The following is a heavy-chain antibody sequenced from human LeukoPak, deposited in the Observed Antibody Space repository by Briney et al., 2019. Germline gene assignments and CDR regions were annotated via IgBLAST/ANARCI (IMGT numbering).Heavy chain of an antibody. CDR3: ATPGIRGQYDFDH. CDR1: GFTFSTLW. Sequence: GGSLTLSCAVSGFTFSTLWMHWVRQAPGKGLVWVSRINTDGSITNYADSVKGRFTISRDNVKNTLYLQMNSLGADDTAVYYCATPGIRGQYDFDHWGQGTLVTVSS. CDR2: INTDGSIT. V-gene: IGHV3-74*01. J-gene: IGHJ4*02. D-gene: IGHD6-13*01.